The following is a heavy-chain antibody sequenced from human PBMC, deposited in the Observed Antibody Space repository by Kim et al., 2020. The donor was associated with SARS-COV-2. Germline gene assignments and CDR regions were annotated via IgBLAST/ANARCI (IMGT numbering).Heavy chain of an antibody. CDR3: ARNTGEYHFDY. V-gene: IGHV3-53*01. CDR2: IYSGDST. J-gene: IGHJ4*02. Sequence: GGSLRLSCAASGFTVSSNYMSWVRQAPGKGLEWVSLIYSGDSTSYADSVKGRFTISRDTSKNTLYLQMNSLRAEDTAVYYCARNTGEYHFDYWSQGTLVTVSS. D-gene: IGHD2-2*02. CDR1: GFTVSSNY.